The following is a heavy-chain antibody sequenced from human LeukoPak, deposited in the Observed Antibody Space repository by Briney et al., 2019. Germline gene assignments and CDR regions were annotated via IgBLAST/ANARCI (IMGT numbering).Heavy chain of an antibody. CDR3: ARDPAESTAITPDWYFDL. Sequence: PSETLSLTCTVSGYSISSGYYWGWIRQPPGKGLEWNGSIYHSGSTYYNPSLKSRVTISVDTSKNQFSLKLSSVTAADTAVYYCARDPAESTAITPDWYFDLWGRGTLVTVSS. J-gene: IGHJ2*01. V-gene: IGHV4-38-2*02. D-gene: IGHD4-23*01. CDR1: GYSISSGYY. CDR2: IYHSGST.